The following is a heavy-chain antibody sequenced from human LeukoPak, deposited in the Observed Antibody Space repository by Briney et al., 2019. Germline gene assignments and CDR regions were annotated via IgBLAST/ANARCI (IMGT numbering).Heavy chain of an antibody. CDR2: IIPIFGTA. D-gene: IGHD3-22*01. CDR1: GGTFSSYA. J-gene: IGHJ4*02. Sequence: SVKVSCKASGGTFSSYAISWVRQAPGRGLEWRGGIIPIFGTANYAQKFQGRVTITADESTSTAYMELSSLRSEDTAVYYCARDLHDSSGYYYPFDYWGQGTLVTVSS. V-gene: IGHV1-69*13. CDR3: ARDLHDSSGYYYPFDY.